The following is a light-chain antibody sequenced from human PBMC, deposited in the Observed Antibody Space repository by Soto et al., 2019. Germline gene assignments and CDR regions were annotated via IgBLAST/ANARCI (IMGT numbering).Light chain of an antibody. Sequence: EIVMTQSPATLSVSPGERATLSCRASQSVSSNLVWYQQKPGQAPRLLIYGTSTRATGIPARFSGSGSGTEFTLTISSLQSEDIAVYHCQQYNTWPLWTFGQGTKVEIK. J-gene: IGKJ1*01. V-gene: IGKV3-15*01. CDR2: GTS. CDR3: QQYNTWPLWT. CDR1: QSVSSN.